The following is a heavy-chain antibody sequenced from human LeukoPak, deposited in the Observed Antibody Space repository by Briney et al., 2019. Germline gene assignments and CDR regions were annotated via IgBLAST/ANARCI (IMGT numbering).Heavy chain of an antibody. CDR3: VTDDGSGSYFPY. D-gene: IGHD3-10*01. CDR1: GYTLTELS. J-gene: IGHJ4*02. V-gene: IGHV1-24*01. Sequence: ASVKVSCKVSGYTLTELSMHWVRQAPGKGLEGMGGFAPEDGETVYAQKFQGRFAMTEDTSTEIAYMELSSLRSEDTAVYYCVTDDGSGSYFPYWGQGTLVTVSS. CDR2: FAPEDGET.